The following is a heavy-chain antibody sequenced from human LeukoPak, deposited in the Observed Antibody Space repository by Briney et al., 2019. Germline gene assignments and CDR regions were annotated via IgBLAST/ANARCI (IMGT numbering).Heavy chain of an antibody. Sequence: GGSLRLSCAASGFTVSSNYMSWVRQAPGKGLEWVSVIYSGGSTYYADSVKGRFTISRDNSKNTLYLQMNSLRAEDTAVSYCARASSGYSYGHYFDYWGQGTLVTVSS. J-gene: IGHJ4*02. V-gene: IGHV3-66*02. D-gene: IGHD5-18*01. CDR3: ARASSGYSYGHYFDY. CDR2: IYSGGST. CDR1: GFTVSSNY.